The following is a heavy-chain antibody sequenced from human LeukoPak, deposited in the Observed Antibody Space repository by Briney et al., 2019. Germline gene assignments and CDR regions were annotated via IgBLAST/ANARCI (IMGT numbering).Heavy chain of an antibody. J-gene: IGHJ4*02. Sequence: GGSLRLSCAASGFTFSNYWMHWVRQAPGKGLEWVSRINERATIISYADSVKGRFTISRENARNTLYLQMNSLTAEDTAVYYCVRDLISVWTPGDDFDHWGQGTLVTVSS. D-gene: IGHD3-16*01. CDR1: GFTFSNYW. CDR3: VRDLISVWTPGDDFDH. CDR2: INERATII. V-gene: IGHV3-74*01.